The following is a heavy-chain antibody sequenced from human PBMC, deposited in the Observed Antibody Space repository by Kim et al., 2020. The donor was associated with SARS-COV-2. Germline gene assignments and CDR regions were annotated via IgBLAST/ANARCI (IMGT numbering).Heavy chain of an antibody. J-gene: IGHJ4*02. Sequence: GGSLRLSCAASGFTFSTYWMTWLRQAPGKGLECVANIKQGGIEKYYEDSGKGRFPISRDNAKSSLILEMNSLTVEDTAVYYCVRGPGSAHCPYYFDLWGQRTLVSVS. CDR1: GFTFSTYW. V-gene: IGHV3-7*01. CDR3: VRGPGSAHCPYYFDL. CDR2: IKQGGIEK. D-gene: IGHD2-8*02.